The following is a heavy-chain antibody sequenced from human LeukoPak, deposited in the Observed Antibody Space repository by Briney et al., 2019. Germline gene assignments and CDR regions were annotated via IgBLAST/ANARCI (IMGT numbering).Heavy chain of an antibody. D-gene: IGHD3-10*01. CDR1: GGSISSYY. V-gene: IGHV4-59*08. CDR3: ARQGRNYYGSGSYYDVRSSNWFDP. Sequence: KPSETLSLTCTVSGGSISSYYWSWIRQPPGKGLEWIGYIYYSGSTNYNPSLKSRVTISVDTSKNQFSLKLSSVTAADTAVYYCARQGRNYYGSGSYYDVRSSNWFDPWGQGTLVTVSS. J-gene: IGHJ5*02. CDR2: IYYSGST.